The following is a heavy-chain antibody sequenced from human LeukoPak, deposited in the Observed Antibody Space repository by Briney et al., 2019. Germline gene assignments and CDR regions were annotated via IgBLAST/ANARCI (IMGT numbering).Heavy chain of an antibody. D-gene: IGHD4-11*01. CDR3: AKSYTVNEASGMDV. V-gene: IGHV3-9*01. J-gene: IGHJ6*02. CDR2: ISWNSGSI. Sequence: GRSLRLSCAASGFTFDDYAMHWVRQAPGKGLEWVSGISWNSGSIGYADSVKGRFTISRDNAKNSLYLQMNSLRAEDTALYYCAKSYTVNEASGMDVWGQGTAVTVSS. CDR1: GFTFDDYA.